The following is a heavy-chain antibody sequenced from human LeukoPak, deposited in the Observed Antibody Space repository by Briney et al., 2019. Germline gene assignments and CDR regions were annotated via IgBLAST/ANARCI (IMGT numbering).Heavy chain of an antibody. CDR3: TRHPGYYYYYMDV. CDR1: GGSFSGYY. Sequence: SETLSLTCAVYGGSFSGYYWSWIRQPPGKGLEWIGEINHSGSTNYNPSLKSRVTISVDTSKNQFSLKLSSVTAADTAVYYCTRHPGYYYYYMDVWGKGTTVTISS. V-gene: IGHV4-34*01. CDR2: INHSGST. J-gene: IGHJ6*03.